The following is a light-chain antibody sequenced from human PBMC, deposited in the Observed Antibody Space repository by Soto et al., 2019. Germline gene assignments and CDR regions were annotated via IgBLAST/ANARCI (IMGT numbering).Light chain of an antibody. Sequence: QSALTQPASVSGSPGQSITISCTGTSCDVGGYNYVSWYQQHPGKAPKLMIYDVSNRPSGVSNRFSGSKSGNTASLTISGLQAEDEADYYCSSYTSSSTHNYVFGTGTKVTVL. CDR1: SCDVGGYNY. J-gene: IGLJ1*01. CDR2: DVS. CDR3: SSYTSSSTHNYV. V-gene: IGLV2-14*01.